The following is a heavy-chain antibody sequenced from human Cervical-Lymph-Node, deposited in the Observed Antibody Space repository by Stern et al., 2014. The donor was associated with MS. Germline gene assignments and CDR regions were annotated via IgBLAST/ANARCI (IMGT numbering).Heavy chain of an antibody. V-gene: IGHV4-59*01. CDR1: GGSISSYY. CDR2: IYYSGST. Sequence: QVQLQESGPGLVKPSETLSLTCTVSGGSISSYYWSWIRQPPGKGLEWIGYIYYSGSTNYNPSLKSRVTISVDTSKNQFSLKLSSVTAADTAVYYCARGGIAAPPDYWGQGTLVTVSS. J-gene: IGHJ4*02. CDR3: ARGGIAAPPDY. D-gene: IGHD6-13*01.